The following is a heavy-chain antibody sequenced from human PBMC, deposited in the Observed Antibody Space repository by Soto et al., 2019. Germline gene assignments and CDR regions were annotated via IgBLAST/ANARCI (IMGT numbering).Heavy chain of an antibody. CDR1: GFTFSSCW. Sequence: PGGSLRLSCAASGFTFSSCWMSWVRQAPGKGLEWVANIKQDGSEKYYVDSVKGRFTISRDNAKNSLYLQMNSLRAEDTAVYYCARDGIAARPGVFFVYWGQGTLVTVSS. CDR3: ARDGIAARPGVFFVY. J-gene: IGHJ4*02. D-gene: IGHD6-6*01. CDR2: IKQDGSEK. V-gene: IGHV3-7*01.